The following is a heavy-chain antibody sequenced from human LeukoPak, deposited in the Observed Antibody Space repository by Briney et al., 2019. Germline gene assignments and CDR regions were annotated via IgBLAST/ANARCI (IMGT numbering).Heavy chain of an antibody. V-gene: IGHV4-34*01. CDR3: ARYCSSTSCYTGFDY. D-gene: IGHD2-2*02. J-gene: IGHJ4*02. CDR1: GGSFSGYY. Sequence: SETLSLTCAVYGGSFSGYYWNWIRQPPGKGLEWIGEINHSGSTNYNPSLKSRVTISVDTSKNQFSLKLSSVTAADTAVYYCARYCSSTSCYTGFDYWGQGTLVTVSS. CDR2: INHSGST.